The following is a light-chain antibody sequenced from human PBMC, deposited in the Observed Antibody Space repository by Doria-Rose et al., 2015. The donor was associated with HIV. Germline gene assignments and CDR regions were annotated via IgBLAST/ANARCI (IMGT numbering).Light chain of an antibody. CDR2: DGS. CDR1: QSFSSTY. V-gene: IGKV3-20*01. CDR3: HQYGTSWT. J-gene: IGKJ1*01. Sequence: TQSPGTLSLSPGERATLSCRASQSFSSTYLAWYQQKPGQAHSLLIYDGSISATGIPDRFSASGSWTDFTLTINRLEPEDFALYYCHQYGTSWTFGQGTKVEI.